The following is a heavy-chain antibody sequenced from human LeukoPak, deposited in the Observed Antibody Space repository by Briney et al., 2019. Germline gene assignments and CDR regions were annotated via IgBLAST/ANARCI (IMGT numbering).Heavy chain of an antibody. Sequence: SVKVSCKTSGDTFSNYAINWVRQAPGQGLEWMGRIIPILGIANYAQKFQGRVTITADKSTSTAYMELSSLRSEDTAVYYCARVSCSGGSCPLLFDYWGQGTLVTVSS. D-gene: IGHD2-15*01. J-gene: IGHJ4*02. CDR2: IIPILGIA. V-gene: IGHV1-69*04. CDR1: GDTFSNYA. CDR3: ARVSCSGGSCPLLFDY.